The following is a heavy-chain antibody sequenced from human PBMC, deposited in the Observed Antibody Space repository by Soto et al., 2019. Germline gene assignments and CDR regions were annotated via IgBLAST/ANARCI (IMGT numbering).Heavy chain of an antibody. CDR1: GFSFPDYD. D-gene: IGHD3-10*01. CDR2: VGRFGNA. J-gene: IGHJ4*02. CDR3: AKEGRLRSPAGDYFDS. V-gene: IGHV3-23*01. Sequence: GGSLRLSCEGSGFSFPDYDMNWVRQTPGKGLEWVAAVGRFGNAYYRDSVRGRFTISRDDSRNTVYLQMNRLRVEDTAVYFCAKEGRLRSPAGDYFDSWAQGSLVTVSS.